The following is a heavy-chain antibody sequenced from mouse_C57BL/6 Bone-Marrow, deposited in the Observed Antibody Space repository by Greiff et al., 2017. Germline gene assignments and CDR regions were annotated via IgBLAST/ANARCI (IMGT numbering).Heavy chain of an antibody. CDR2: IDPSDSYT. CDR1: GYTFTSYW. D-gene: IGHD2-12*01. J-gene: IGHJ3*01. CDR3: AREYYTGFAY. Sequence: VQLQQPGAELVMPGASVKLSCKASGYTFTSYWMHWVKQRPGQGLEWIGEIDPSDSYTNYNQKFKGKSTLTVDKSSSTAYMQLSSLTSEDSAVYYCAREYYTGFAYWGQGTLVTVSA. V-gene: IGHV1-69*01.